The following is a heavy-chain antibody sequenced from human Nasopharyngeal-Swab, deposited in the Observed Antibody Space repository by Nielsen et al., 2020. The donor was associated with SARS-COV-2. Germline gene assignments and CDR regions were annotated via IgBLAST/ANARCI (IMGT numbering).Heavy chain of an antibody. J-gene: IGHJ5*01. Sequence: GESLKISCAASGFTFSSYTMNWVRQAPGKGLEWVSSISPTSDYIYYAESVKGRFTISSDSAKNSLFLQLNSLRAEETAIYYCVRGSYGHYDSWGQGALITVSS. D-gene: IGHD4-17*01. CDR1: GFTFSSYT. V-gene: IGHV3-21*06. CDR2: ISPTSDYI. CDR3: VRGSYGHYDS.